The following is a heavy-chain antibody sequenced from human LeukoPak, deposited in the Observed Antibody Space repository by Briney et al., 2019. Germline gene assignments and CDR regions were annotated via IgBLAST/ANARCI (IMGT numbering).Heavy chain of an antibody. J-gene: IGHJ4*02. CDR1: GYTLTGYY. CDR3: SSTIAAANPFDY. Sequence: ASVKVSCKSSGYTLTGYYMHWVRQAPGQGLEWMGWINPNSGGTNYAQKLQGRVTMTTDTSTSTAYMELSSLRSEDTAVYYCSSTIAAANPFDYWGQGTLVTVSS. V-gene: IGHV1-2*02. CDR2: INPNSGGT. D-gene: IGHD6-13*01.